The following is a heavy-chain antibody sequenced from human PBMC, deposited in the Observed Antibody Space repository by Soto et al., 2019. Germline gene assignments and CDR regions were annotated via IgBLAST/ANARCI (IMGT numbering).Heavy chain of an antibody. J-gene: IGHJ5*01. CDR2: INPHTGDT. D-gene: IGHD1-7*01. Sequence: QVQLVQSGAEMTKPGASVKVSCKASGYPFTGYHLHWVRQAPGQGLEWMGWINPHTGDTGSAEKFQGRVTMTRDTSISTAYMEVSRLRSDDTAVYYCARGHQLRPGNHWFDSWGQGTLVTVAS. V-gene: IGHV1-2*02. CDR3: ARGHQLRPGNHWFDS. CDR1: GYPFTGYH.